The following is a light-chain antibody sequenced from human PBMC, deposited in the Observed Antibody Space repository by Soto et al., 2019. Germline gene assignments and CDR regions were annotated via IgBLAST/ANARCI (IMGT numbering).Light chain of an antibody. CDR1: QSISSW. CDR3: QQYNSYTWT. V-gene: IGKV1-5*01. CDR2: DAS. Sequence: DIQMTQSPSTLSASVGDRVTITCRASQSISSWLAWYQQKPGKAPKLLIYDASSLESGVPSRISDSGSGTDCTLTIIILQPDDFATYYCQQYNSYTWTFGQGTKVEIK. J-gene: IGKJ1*01.